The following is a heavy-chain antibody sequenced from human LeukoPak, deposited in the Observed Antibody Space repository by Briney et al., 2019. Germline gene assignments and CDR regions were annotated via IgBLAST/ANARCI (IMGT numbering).Heavy chain of an antibody. CDR1: GFTFSHYA. CDR3: AKRIHTSSWYAAFDS. Sequence: GGSLRLSCAVSGFTFSHYAMSWVRQAPGKGLEWDSAISGSDDSTYYADFVKGRFTLSRDNSKNTLYLQMNSLRAEDTALYYCAKRIHTSSWYAAFDSWGQGTLVTVSS. J-gene: IGHJ4*02. V-gene: IGHV3-23*01. CDR2: ISGSDDST. D-gene: IGHD6-13*01.